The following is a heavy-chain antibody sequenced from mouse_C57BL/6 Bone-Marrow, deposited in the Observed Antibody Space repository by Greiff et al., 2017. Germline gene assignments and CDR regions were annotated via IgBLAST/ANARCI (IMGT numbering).Heavy chain of an antibody. J-gene: IGHJ1*03. CDR1: GYSITSGYD. CDR2: ISYSGST. CDR3: ARSYYGSSYDWYFDV. V-gene: IGHV3-1*01. D-gene: IGHD1-1*01. Sequence: DVMLVESGPGMVKPSQSLSLTCTVTGYSITSGYDWHWIRHFPGNKLEWMGYISYSGSTNYNPSLKSRISITHDTSKNHFFLKLNSVTTEDTATYYCARSYYGSSYDWYFDVWGTGTTVTVSS.